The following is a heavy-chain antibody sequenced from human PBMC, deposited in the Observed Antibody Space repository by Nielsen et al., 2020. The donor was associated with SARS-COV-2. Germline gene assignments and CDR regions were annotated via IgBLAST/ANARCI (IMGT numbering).Heavy chain of an antibody. V-gene: IGHV5-10-1*01. CDR3: ARHGLEMDAFNI. D-gene: IGHD3-16*01. CDR2: IDPSDSYI. J-gene: IGHJ3*02. Sequence: VRQMPGKGLEWMGRIDPSDSYIDYSPSFRGHVTISVDKSINTAYLQWSSLKASDTAMYYCARHGLEMDAFNIWGQGTMVTVSS.